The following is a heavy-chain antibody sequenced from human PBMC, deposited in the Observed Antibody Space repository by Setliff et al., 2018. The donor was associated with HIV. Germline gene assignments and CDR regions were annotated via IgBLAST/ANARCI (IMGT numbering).Heavy chain of an antibody. CDR3: ARDPRSGYDSDTAMVTVYYYYMDV. V-gene: IGHV1-18*01. CDR2: IGTYSGNT. D-gene: IGHD5-18*01. CDR1: GYNFTNYG. J-gene: IGHJ6*03. Sequence: ASVKVSCKASGYNFTNYGIGWVRQAPGQGLEYLGWIGTYSGNTDYAQSVQGRVTMTRDTSTGTVYMDLRSLRSDDTAMYYCARDPRSGYDSDTAMVTVYYYYMDVWGKGTTVTVSS.